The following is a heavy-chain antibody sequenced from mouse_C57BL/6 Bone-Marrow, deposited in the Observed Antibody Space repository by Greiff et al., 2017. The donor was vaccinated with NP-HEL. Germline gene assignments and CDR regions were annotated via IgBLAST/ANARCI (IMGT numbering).Heavy chain of an antibody. CDR2: FDPEDGET. CDR3: ARGSTPRYFDV. J-gene: IGHJ1*03. D-gene: IGHD5-1*01. Sequence: EVKLVESGAELVKPGASVKLSCTASGFNIKDYYMHWVKQRTEQGLEWIGRFDPEDGETKYAPKFQGKATITADTSSNTAYLQLSSLTSEDTAVYYCARGSTPRYFDVWGTGTTVTVSS. CDR1: GFNIKDYY. V-gene: IGHV14-2*01.